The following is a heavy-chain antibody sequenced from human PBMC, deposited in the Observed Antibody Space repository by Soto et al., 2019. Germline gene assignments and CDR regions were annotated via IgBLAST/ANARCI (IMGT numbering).Heavy chain of an antibody. CDR2: IIPIFGTA. J-gene: IGHJ4*02. Sequence: SVKVSCKASGGTFSSYAISWVRQAPGPGLEWMGGIIPIFGTANYAQKFQGRVTITADESTSTAYMELSSLRSEDTAVYYCARDSKSSREDSSSWHFDYWGQGTLVTVSS. CDR1: GGTFSSYA. V-gene: IGHV1-69*13. D-gene: IGHD6-13*01. CDR3: ARDSKSSREDSSSWHFDY.